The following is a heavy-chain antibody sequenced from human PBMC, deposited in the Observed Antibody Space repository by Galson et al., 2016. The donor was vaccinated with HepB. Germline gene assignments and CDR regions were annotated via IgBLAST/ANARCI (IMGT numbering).Heavy chain of an antibody. D-gene: IGHD4-17*01. CDR2: ISYDESIK. CDR3: AKGDYEGNYYYY. CDR1: GFTFSSYG. J-gene: IGHJ6*01. Sequence: SLRLSCAASGFTFSSYGMHWVRQAPGKGLEWVAVISYDESIKFYADSVKGRFTISRDNSKNTLYLNMNSLRTEGTAIYYCAKGDYEGNYYYY. V-gene: IGHV3-30*18.